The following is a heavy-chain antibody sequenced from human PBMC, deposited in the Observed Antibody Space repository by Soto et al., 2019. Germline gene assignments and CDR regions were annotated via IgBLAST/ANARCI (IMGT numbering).Heavy chain of an antibody. J-gene: IGHJ1*01. CDR2: ISARNGET. V-gene: IGHV1-18*04. D-gene: IGHD3-10*01. CDR1: GYTFTTYG. Sequence: ASVKVSCRASGYTFTTYGIIWVRQAPGQHLEWLGWISARNGETNYAQGFQGRVTLTTDAPTSTAYMELMTLRSDDTAVYFCARVQLLPGPGAEFWGQWTLVAVSS. CDR3: ARVQLLPGPGAEF.